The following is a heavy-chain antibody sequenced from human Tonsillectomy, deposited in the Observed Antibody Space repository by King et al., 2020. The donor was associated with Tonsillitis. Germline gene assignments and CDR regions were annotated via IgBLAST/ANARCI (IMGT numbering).Heavy chain of an antibody. CDR3: ARDLGCNSTTCYGLYYYGMDV. V-gene: IGHV1-18*01. D-gene: IGHD2-2*01. J-gene: IGHJ6*02. Sequence: QLVQSGAEVKKPGASVKVSCKASGYSLTSHGISWVRQAPGQGLEWMGWISGNNGNTNYAQKFQGRVTMTTDTSTSTAYVELRSLRSDATAVYYCARDLGCNSTTCYGLYYYGMDVWGQGTTVTVSS. CDR1: GYSLTSHG. CDR2: ISGNNGNT.